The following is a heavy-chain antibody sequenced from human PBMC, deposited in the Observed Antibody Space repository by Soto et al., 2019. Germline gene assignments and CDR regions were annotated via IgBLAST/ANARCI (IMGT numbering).Heavy chain of an antibody. CDR3: TRDASRDSSARGWFDP. CDR2: ISSSSAYI. J-gene: IGHJ5*02. V-gene: IGHV3-21*01. Sequence: GGSLRLSCAASGFTFRSFTMNWVRQAPGKGLEWVSTISSSSAYIYYTDALRGRFTISRDNAKNSLHLQMNSLRAEDTAVYYCTRDASRDSSARGWFDPWGPGTLVTVSS. D-gene: IGHD6-13*01. CDR1: GFTFRSFT.